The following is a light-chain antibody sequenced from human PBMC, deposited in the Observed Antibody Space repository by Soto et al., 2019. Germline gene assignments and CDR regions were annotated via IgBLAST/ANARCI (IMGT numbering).Light chain of an antibody. CDR3: AAWDDSLRAVV. Sequence: QAVVTQSPSESATPGQRVTISCSGSGSNIGTHAVNWYQQVPGTAPTLLIFRNHQRPSGVPDRFSGSKSGTSASLAISGPQSEDEADYYCAAWDDSLRAVVFGGGTKVPVL. V-gene: IGLV1-44*01. CDR1: GSNIGTHA. CDR2: RNH. J-gene: IGLJ2*01.